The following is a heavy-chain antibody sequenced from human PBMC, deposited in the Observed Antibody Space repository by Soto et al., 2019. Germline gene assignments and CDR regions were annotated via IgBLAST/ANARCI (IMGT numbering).Heavy chain of an antibody. D-gene: IGHD1-26*01. V-gene: IGHV1-69*01. CDR1: GDTFSNYA. CDR3: ARVRSGTYFGVFYNGMDV. J-gene: IGHJ6*02. CDR2: IIPIIGTA. Sequence: QVQLVQSASEVKKPGSSAKVSCKASGDTFSNYAFSWVRQAPGQGLEWMGGIIPIIGTATYAEKFQGRVTINADESTTKVYLELSRLRSEDTALYYCARVRSGTYFGVFYNGMDVWGQGTAVNVSS.